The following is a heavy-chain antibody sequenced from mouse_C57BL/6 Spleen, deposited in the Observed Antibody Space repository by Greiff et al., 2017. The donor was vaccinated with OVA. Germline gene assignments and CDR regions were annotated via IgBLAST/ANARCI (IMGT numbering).Heavy chain of an antibody. J-gene: IGHJ3*01. CDR1: GYAFSSSW. Sequence: VQLQQSGPELVKPGASVKISCKASGYAFSSSWMNWVKQRPGKGLEWIGRIYPGDGDTNYNGKFKGKATLTADKSFSTAYVQLSSLTSEDCAVYVCAREEVCYEYGAWFAYWGQGTLVTVSA. CDR3: AREEVCYEYGAWFAY. CDR2: IYPGDGDT. V-gene: IGHV1-82*01. D-gene: IGHD2-4*01.